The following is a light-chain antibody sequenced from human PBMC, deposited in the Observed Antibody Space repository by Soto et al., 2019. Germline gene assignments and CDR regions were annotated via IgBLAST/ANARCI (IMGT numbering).Light chain of an antibody. V-gene: IGKV3-20*01. J-gene: IGKJ1*01. CDR2: GAS. Sequence: EIVLTQSPGTLSLSPGERATLPCRASQSVSSSYLAWYQQKPGQAPRLLIYGASSRATGIPDNFSGSGSGTDFTLTISRLEPEDFAVYYCQQYGSSFVTFGQGTKVDIK. CDR3: QQYGSSFVT. CDR1: QSVSSSY.